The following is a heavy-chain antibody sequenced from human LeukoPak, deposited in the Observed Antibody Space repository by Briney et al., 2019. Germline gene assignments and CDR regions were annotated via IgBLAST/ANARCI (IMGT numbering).Heavy chain of an antibody. CDR3: ARDYISHYYDSSDYYPKPGLDY. V-gene: IGHV1-18*01. CDR1: GYTFTSYG. D-gene: IGHD3-22*01. Sequence: ASVKVSCKASGYTFTSYGISWVRQAPGQGLEWMGWISAYNGNTNYAQKLQGRVTITTDTSTRTAYMELRSLRSDDTAVYYCARDYISHYYDSSDYYPKPGLDYWGQGTLVTVSS. CDR2: ISAYNGNT. J-gene: IGHJ4*02.